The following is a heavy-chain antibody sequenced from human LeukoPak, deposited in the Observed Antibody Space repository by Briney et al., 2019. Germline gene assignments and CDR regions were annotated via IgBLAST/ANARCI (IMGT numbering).Heavy chain of an antibody. CDR1: GYSFTSYW. CDR2: IYPGDSDT. CDR3: ARRYYYGSGSYYSYFDY. D-gene: IGHD3-10*01. J-gene: IGHJ4*02. V-gene: IGHV5-51*01. Sequence: GESLKISCKGSGYSFTSYWIGWVRQMPGKGLEWMGIIYPGDSDTRYSPSFQGQVTIAADQSISTAYLQWSSLKASDTAMYYCARRYYYGSGSYYSYFDYWGQGTLVTVSS.